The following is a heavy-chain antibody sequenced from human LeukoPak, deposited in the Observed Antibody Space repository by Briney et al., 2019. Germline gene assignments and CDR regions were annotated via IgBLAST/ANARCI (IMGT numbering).Heavy chain of an antibody. CDR2: IYYNGST. CDR3: ASLFGSGSYSY. V-gene: IGHV4-59*08. D-gene: IGHD3-10*01. Sequence: SETLSLTCTVSGGSISGHYWSWIRQPPKKGLEWIGFIYYNGSTNYNPSLKSRVTISVDTSKNQFSLKLSSVTAADTVVYYCASLFGSGSYSYWGQGTLVTVSS. CDR1: GGSISGHY. J-gene: IGHJ4*02.